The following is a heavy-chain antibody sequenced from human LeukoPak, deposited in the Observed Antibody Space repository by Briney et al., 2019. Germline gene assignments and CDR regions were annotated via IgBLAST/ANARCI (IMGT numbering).Heavy chain of an antibody. D-gene: IGHD6-13*01. V-gene: IGHV4-39*07. CDR3: ARALYSSRTLDY. J-gene: IGHJ4*02. Sequence: SETLSLTCTVSGDSISSSSYYWGWIRQPPGKELEWIGSIFYDGSTYYNPSLKSRVTISVDKSKNQFSLKLSSVTAADTAVYYCARALYSSRTLDYWGQGTLVTVSS. CDR2: IFYDGST. CDR1: GDSISSSSYY.